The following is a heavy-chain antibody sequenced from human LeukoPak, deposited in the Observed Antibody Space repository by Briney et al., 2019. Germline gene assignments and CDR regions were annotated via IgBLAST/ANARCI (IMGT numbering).Heavy chain of an antibody. V-gene: IGHV4-4*07. CDR3: ARDSNLEYSSSRGLGR. Sequence: SETLSLTCTVSGGSISSYYWSWIRQPAGQGLEWIGRIYASGSTYYNPSLKSRVTMSVDTSKNQFSLRLTTVTAADTAVYYCARDSNLEYSSSRGLGRWGQGTLVTVSS. D-gene: IGHD6-6*01. J-gene: IGHJ4*02. CDR1: GGSISSYY. CDR2: IYASGST.